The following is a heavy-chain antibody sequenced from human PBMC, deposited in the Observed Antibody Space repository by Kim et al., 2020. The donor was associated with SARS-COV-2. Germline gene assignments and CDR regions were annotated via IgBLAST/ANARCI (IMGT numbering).Heavy chain of an antibody. CDR2: INSDGSST. J-gene: IGHJ4*02. Sequence: GGSLRLSCAASGFTFSSYWMHWVRQAPGKGLVWVSRINSDGSSTSYADSVKGRFTISRDNAKNTLYLQMNSLRAEDTAVYYCATLSGYSYGDYWGQGTLVTVSS. V-gene: IGHV3-74*01. CDR1: GFTFSSYW. D-gene: IGHD5-18*01. CDR3: ATLSGYSYGDY.